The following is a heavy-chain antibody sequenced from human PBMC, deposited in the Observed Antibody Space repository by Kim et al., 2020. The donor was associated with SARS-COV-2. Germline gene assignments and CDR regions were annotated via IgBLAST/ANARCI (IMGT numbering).Heavy chain of an antibody. CDR3: AARHSTSPYYFDH. Sequence: SVKVSCTTSGITLNTYVISWVRQAPGQGLEWMGGINPAFGSATYAQRFHGRVSITADESTKTAYLELPSLRSSDTAVYFCAARHSTSPYYFDHWGPGTLVTVSS. V-gene: IGHV1-69*13. D-gene: IGHD4-4*01. CDR1: GITLNTYV. CDR2: INPAFGSA. J-gene: IGHJ4*02.